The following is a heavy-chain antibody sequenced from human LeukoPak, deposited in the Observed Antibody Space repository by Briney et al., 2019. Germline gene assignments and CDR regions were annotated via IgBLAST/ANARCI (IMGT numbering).Heavy chain of an antibody. CDR3: ATAGDWQYLDV. CDR2: INPNNGGT. V-gene: IGHV1-2*02. CDR1: GYTFIGYY. Sequence: ASVTVSCKASGYTFIGYYMHWVRQAPGQGLEWMGWINPNNGGTKYAQQFPGRVNTPRDTSISTGYMALSALRPDDKAVYHCATAGDWQYLDVWGKGTTVAVSS. D-gene: IGHD7-27*01. J-gene: IGHJ6*03.